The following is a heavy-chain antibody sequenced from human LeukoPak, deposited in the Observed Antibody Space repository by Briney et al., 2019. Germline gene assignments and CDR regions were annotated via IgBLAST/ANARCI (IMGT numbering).Heavy chain of an antibody. Sequence: ASVKVSCKASGYTFTSYDINWVRQATGQGLEWMGWMNPNSGNTGYVQKFQGRVTMTRNTSISTAYMELSSLRSEDTAVYYCARGRAVFGVVKSYYYYGMDVWGQGTTVTVSS. J-gene: IGHJ6*02. V-gene: IGHV1-8*01. D-gene: IGHD3-3*01. CDR2: MNPNSGNT. CDR3: ARGRAVFGVVKSYYYYGMDV. CDR1: GYTFTSYD.